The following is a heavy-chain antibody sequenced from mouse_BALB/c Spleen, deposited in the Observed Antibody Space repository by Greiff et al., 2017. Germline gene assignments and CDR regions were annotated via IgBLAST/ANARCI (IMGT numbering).Heavy chain of an antibody. J-gene: IGHJ2*01. CDR2: ISYSGST. D-gene: IGHD1-2*01. V-gene: IGHV3-2*02. CDR1: GYSITSAYA. Sequence: EVQLVESGPGLVKPSQSLSLTCTVTGYSITSAYAWNWIRQFPGNKLEWMGYISYSGSTSYNPSLKSRISITRDTSKNQFFLQLNSVTTEDTATYYCARQTATGFDYWGQGTTLTVSS. CDR3: ARQTATGFDY.